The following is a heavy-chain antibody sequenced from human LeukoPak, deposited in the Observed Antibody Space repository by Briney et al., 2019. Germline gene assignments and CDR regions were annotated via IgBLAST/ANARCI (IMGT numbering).Heavy chain of an antibody. J-gene: IGHJ4*02. CDR1: GFTFDDDG. CDR3: AKVGDYYGYFDY. V-gene: IGHV3-9*01. Sequence: GGSLRLSCAASGFTFDDDGMHWVRQAPGKGLEWVSGISWNSGSIGYADSVKGRFTISRDNAKNSLYLQMNSLRAEDTALYYCAKVGDYYGYFDYWGQGTLVTVSS. CDR2: ISWNSGSI. D-gene: IGHD3-10*01.